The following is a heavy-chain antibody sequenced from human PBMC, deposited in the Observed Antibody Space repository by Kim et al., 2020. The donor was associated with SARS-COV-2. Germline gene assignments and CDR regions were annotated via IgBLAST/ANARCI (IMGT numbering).Heavy chain of an antibody. CDR1: GFTFDDYA. Sequence: GGSLRLSCAASGFTFDDYAMHWVRQAPGKGLEWVSGISGNSGSIGYADSVKGRFTISRDNAKNYLYLQMNSLKPEDTALYYCAKASGYEYYFESWGQGTLVTVSS. D-gene: IGHD5-12*01. V-gene: IGHV3-9*01. CDR2: ISGNSGSI. CDR3: AKASGYEYYFES. J-gene: IGHJ4*02.